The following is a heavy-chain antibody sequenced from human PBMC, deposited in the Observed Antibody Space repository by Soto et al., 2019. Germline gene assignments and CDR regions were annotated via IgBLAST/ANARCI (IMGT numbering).Heavy chain of an antibody. CDR2: IYWNDDK. J-gene: IGHJ6*02. D-gene: IGHD3-3*01. CDR3: AHSRFLEWLLFGTGGDYGMDV. Sequence: GSGPTLVNPTQTLTLTCTFSGFSLSTSGVGVGWIRQPPGKALEWLALIYWNDDKRYSPSLKSRLTITKDTSKNQVVLTMTNMDPVDTATYYCAHSRFLEWLLFGTGGDYGMDVWGQGTTVTVSS. CDR1: GFSLSTSGVG. V-gene: IGHV2-5*01.